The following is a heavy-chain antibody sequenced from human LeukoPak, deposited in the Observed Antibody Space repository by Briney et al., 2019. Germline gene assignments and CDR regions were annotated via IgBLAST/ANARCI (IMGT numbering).Heavy chain of an antibody. CDR3: ARGLFNYDNSGLNY. CDR2: IWYDGSNK. V-gene: IGHV3-33*01. D-gene: IGHD3-22*01. Sequence: GGSLRLSCAASGFTFSSYAMYWVRQAPGKGLEWVTNIWYDGSNKYYADSVKGRFTISRDNPKNTLYLQMNSLRAEDTAVYYCARGLFNYDNSGLNYWGQGTRVTVSS. CDR1: GFTFSSYA. J-gene: IGHJ4*02.